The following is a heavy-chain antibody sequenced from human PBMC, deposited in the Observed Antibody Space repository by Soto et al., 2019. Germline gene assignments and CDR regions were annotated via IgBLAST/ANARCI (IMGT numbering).Heavy chain of an antibody. CDR1: GDSIRSGDFY. CDR3: ARAVKRLPVAPGAVDY. V-gene: IGHV4-30-4*08. J-gene: IGHJ4*02. D-gene: IGHD7-27*01. CDR2: IYYSGSV. Sequence: QVQLQESGPGLVKPSQTLSLTCVVSGDSIRSGDFYWTWIRQPPGRGLEWIGCIYYSGSVYYNPSLKSRIFISVDTSKNQFSLDLSSVTAADTAVYYCARAVKRLPVAPGAVDYWGQGTLVTVSS.